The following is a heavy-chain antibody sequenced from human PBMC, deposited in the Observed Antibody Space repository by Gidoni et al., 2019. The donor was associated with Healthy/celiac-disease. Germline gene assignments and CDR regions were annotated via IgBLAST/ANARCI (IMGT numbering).Heavy chain of an antibody. CDR1: GFTFDDYS. CDR3: AKDPRIAAAGIHYCFDY. V-gene: IGHV3-9*01. J-gene: IGHJ4*02. D-gene: IGHD6-13*01. CDR2: ISWNSGSI. Sequence: EVQLVESGGGLVQPGRSLRLSCAASGFTFDDYSMHWVRQAPGKGLEWVSGISWNSGSIGYADSVKGRFTISRDNAKNSLYLQKNSLRAEDTALYYCAKDPRIAAAGIHYCFDYWGQGTLVTVSS.